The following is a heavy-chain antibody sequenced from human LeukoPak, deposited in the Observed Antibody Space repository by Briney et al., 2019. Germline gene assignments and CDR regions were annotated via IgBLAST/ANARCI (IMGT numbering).Heavy chain of an antibody. CDR3: ARDSSTWRSFDY. V-gene: IGHV4-59*01. D-gene: IGHD2-2*01. J-gene: IGHJ4*02. Sequence: PSETLSLTCTVSGGSISSYYWSWIRQPPGKGLEWIGYIYYSGSTNFNPSLKSRVTISVDTSKNQFSLKLSSVTAADTAVYYCARDSSTWRSFDYWGQGTLVTVSS. CDR1: GGSISSYY. CDR2: IYYSGST.